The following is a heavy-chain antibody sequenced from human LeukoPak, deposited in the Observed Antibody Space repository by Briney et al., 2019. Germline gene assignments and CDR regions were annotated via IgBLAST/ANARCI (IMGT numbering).Heavy chain of an antibody. D-gene: IGHD1-26*01. J-gene: IGHJ4*02. CDR2: IKQDGSAK. CDR1: GFTFSSYW. V-gene: IGHV3-7*01. CDR3: ARSGGELRLGYYFDY. Sequence: GGSLRLSCAASGFTFSSYWMSWVRQAPGKGLEWVANIKQDGSAKYYVDSVKGRFTISRDNAKNSLYLQMNSLRAEDTAVYYCARSGGELRLGYYFDYWGQGTLVTVSS.